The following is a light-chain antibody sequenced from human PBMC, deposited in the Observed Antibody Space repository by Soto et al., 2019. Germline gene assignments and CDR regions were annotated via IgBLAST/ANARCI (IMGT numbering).Light chain of an antibody. V-gene: IGLV2-23*01. Sequence: QSVLTQPASVSGSPGQSITISCTGTSSDVGSYNFVSWYQQHPGKAPKLMIYEGSKRPSGVSNRFSGSKSGNTASLTISGLRAEDEADYYCCSYAGDSAWVFGGGTKVTVL. CDR2: EGS. CDR3: CSYAGDSAWV. J-gene: IGLJ3*02. CDR1: SSDVGSYNF.